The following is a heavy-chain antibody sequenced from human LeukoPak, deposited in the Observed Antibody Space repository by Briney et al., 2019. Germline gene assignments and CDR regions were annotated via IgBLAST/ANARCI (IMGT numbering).Heavy chain of an antibody. V-gene: IGHV4-34*01. D-gene: IGHD3-22*01. CDR1: GGSFSGYY. CDR2: INHSGST. J-gene: IGHJ5*02. CDR3: ARGVTSSGYYYISNRFDP. Sequence: SETLSLTCAVYGGSFSGYYWSWIRQPPGKGLERIGEINHSGSTNYNPSLKSRVTISVDTSKNQFSLELSSVTAADTAVYYCARGVTSSGYYYISNRFDPWGQGTLVTVSS.